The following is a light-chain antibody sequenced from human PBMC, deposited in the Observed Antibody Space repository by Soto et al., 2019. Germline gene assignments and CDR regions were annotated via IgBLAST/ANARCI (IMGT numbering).Light chain of an antibody. CDR2: DAS. V-gene: IGKV1-33*01. Sequence: IQMTQSPSSLSASVGDRVTITCQASQAISNYLNWYQQKPGKAPKLLIYDASTLESGVPSRFSGSGSETEFTLTINSLQPEDSATYYCQQYDTYSFTFGGGTKVDIK. J-gene: IGKJ4*01. CDR1: QAISNY. CDR3: QQYDTYSFT.